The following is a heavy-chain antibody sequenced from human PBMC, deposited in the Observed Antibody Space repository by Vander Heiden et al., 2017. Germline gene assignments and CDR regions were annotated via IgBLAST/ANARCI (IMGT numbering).Heavy chain of an antibody. D-gene: IGHD3-3*01. CDR3: AKVPTSLFLEWLFDY. J-gene: IGHJ4*02. CDR1: GSTFSGYA. V-gene: IGHV3-23*01. CDR2: ISGSGGST. Sequence: EVQLLESGGGLVRPGGSLRPSCPASGSTFSGYAMSWVRQAPGKGLEWVSAISGSGGSTYYADSVKGRFTISRDNSKNTLYLQMNSLRAEDTAVYYCAKVPTSLFLEWLFDYWGQGTLVTVSS.